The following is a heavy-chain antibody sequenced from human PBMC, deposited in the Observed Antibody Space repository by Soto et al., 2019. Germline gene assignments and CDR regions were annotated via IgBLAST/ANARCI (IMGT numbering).Heavy chain of an antibody. D-gene: IGHD3-22*01. V-gene: IGHV1-18*01. J-gene: IGHJ4*02. CDR1: GYTFTNYG. Sequence: QVQLVQSGAEVKEPGASVKVSCKTSGYTFTNYGITWVRQAPGQGLEWRGWISAYNGNTNYAQKIQDRVIMTTATSXXTAYSELTSLRSDETAVYYCARTHYDSSGPTRQGYWGQGTLVTVSS. CDR2: ISAYNGNT. CDR3: ARTHYDSSGPTRQGY.